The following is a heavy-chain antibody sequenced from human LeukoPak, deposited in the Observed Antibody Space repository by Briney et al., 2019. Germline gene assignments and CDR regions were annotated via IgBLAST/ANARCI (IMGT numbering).Heavy chain of an antibody. CDR2: ISSKTDGQTT. D-gene: IGHD6-19*01. V-gene: IGHV3-15*01. J-gene: IGHJ4*02. CDR1: GFTFRNAG. Sequence: PGGPLRLSCAASGFTFRNAGMPWVRQAPGKGLEWFGRISSKTDGQTTDYAAPVKGRFTISRDDSKNTLYLQMNSLKTEDTAVYYWATDLAGDPYYWGQGILVTVSS. CDR3: ATDLAGDPYY.